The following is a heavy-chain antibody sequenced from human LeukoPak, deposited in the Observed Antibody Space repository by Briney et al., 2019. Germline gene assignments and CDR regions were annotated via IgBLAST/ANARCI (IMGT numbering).Heavy chain of an antibody. Sequence: GGSLRLSCAASGFTFNSYEMNWVRQAPGKGLEWVSSISSSSSYIYYADSVKGRFTISRDNTKNSLYLQMNSLRAEDTAVYYCATRGVRGVRKNFDYWGQGTLVTVSS. D-gene: IGHD3-10*01. CDR1: GFTFNSYE. V-gene: IGHV3-21*04. CDR2: ISSSSSYI. CDR3: ATRGVRGVRKNFDY. J-gene: IGHJ4*02.